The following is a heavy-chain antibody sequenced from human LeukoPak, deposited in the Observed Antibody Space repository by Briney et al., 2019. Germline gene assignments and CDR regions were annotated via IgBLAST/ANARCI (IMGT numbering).Heavy chain of an antibody. CDR3: ARDLGYSGYVNWFDP. Sequence: GASVKVSCKASGYTFTSYAMNWVRQAPGQGLEWMGGIIPIFGTANYAQKFQGRVTITADKSTSTAYMELSSLRSEDTAVYYCARDLGYSGYVNWFDPWGQGTLVTVSS. CDR1: GYTFTSYA. CDR2: IIPIFGTA. D-gene: IGHD5-12*01. J-gene: IGHJ5*02. V-gene: IGHV1-69*06.